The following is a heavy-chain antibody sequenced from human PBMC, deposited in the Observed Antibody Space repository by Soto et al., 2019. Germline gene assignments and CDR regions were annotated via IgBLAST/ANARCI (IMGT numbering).Heavy chain of an antibody. J-gene: IGHJ3*02. D-gene: IGHD5-12*01. CDR1: GYTFSNYD. Sequence: ASVKVSCKASGYTFSNYDINWVREATGQGLEWMGWLNPNTDKTGSAQKFQGRVTMTRNTSISTAYLELSGLRSDDTAVYYCARGIKGLPPSAFDIWGQGTRVTVSS. CDR3: ARGIKGLPPSAFDI. CDR2: LNPNTDKT. V-gene: IGHV1-8*01.